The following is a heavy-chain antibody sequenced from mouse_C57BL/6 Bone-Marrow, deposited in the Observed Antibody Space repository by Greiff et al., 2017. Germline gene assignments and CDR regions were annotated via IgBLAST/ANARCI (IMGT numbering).Heavy chain of an antibody. V-gene: IGHV14-4*01. CDR2: IDPENGDT. CDR1: GFNIKDDY. J-gene: IGHJ4*01. Sequence: EVQLQESGAELVRPGASVKLSCTASGFNIKDDYMHWVKQRPEQGLEWIGWIDPENGDTEYASKFQGKATITADTSSNTAYLQLSSLTSEDADVYYCTTTPYFAKDYWGQGTSVTVSS. CDR3: TTTPYFAKDY.